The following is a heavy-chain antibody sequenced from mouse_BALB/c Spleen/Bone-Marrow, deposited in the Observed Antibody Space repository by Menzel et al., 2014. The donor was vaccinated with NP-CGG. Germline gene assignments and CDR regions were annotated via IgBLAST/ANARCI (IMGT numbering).Heavy chain of an antibody. Sequence: EVKLVESGTVLARPGASVKMSCKASGYTFTSYWMHWVKQRPGQGLEWIGAIYPGNSDTSYNQKFKGKAKLTAVTSTSTAYMELGSLTNEDSAVYYCTNLYDYDEGYWGQGTTLTVSS. V-gene: IGHV1-5*01. D-gene: IGHD2-4*01. CDR1: GYTFTSYW. CDR2: IYPGNSDT. J-gene: IGHJ2*01. CDR3: TNLYDYDEGY.